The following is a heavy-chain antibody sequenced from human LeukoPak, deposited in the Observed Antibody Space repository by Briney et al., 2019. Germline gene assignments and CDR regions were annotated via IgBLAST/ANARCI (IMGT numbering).Heavy chain of an antibody. CDR2: IIPIFGTA. Sequence: SVKVSCKASGGTFSSYAISWVRQAPGKGLEWMGGIIPIFGTANYAHKFQGRVSITADKSTSTAYMELSSLRSEDTAVYYCARGLGGTSSGWYRRDYYYYMDVWGKGTTVTVSS. D-gene: IGHD6-19*01. V-gene: IGHV1-69*06. CDR3: ARGLGGTSSGWYRRDYYYYMDV. J-gene: IGHJ6*03. CDR1: GGTFSSYA.